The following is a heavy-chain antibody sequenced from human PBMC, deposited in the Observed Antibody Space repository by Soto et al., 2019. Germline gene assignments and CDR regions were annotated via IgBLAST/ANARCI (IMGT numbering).Heavy chain of an antibody. J-gene: IGHJ3*02. CDR1: GVTFSSYS. Sequence: GGSLRLSCAASGVTFSSYSMNWVRQAPGKGLEWVSYISSSSSTIYYADSVKGRFTISRVNAKNSLYLQMNSLRAEDTAVYYCARDADSSGWYFDAFDIWGQGTMVPVSS. D-gene: IGHD6-19*01. V-gene: IGHV3-48*01. CDR2: ISSSSSTI. CDR3: ARDADSSGWYFDAFDI.